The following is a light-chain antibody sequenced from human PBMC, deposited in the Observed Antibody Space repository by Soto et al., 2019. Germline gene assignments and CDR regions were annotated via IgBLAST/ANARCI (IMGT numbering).Light chain of an antibody. V-gene: IGLV2-14*03. CDR3: TSYITAGTYV. CDR2: DVS. J-gene: IGLJ1*01. CDR1: SSDVGSYNY. Sequence: QSVLTQPASVSGSPGQSITISCTGTSSDVGSYNYVSWYQQHPGKAPKLMIYDVSNRPSGVSDRFSGSKSGNTASLTISGLQAEDGADYYCTSYITAGTYVFGTGTRSPS.